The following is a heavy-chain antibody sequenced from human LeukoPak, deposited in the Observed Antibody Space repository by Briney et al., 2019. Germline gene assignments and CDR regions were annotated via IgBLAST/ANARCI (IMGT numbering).Heavy chain of an antibody. CDR3: AKPRSTTIGGGPFDY. D-gene: IGHD2/OR15-2a*01. J-gene: IGHJ4*02. CDR1: GFTFSSYG. V-gene: IGHV3-30*18. Sequence: GGSLRLSCAASGFTFSSYGMHWVRQAPGKGLEWVAVISYDGSNKYYADSVKGRFTISRDNSKNTLYLQMNGLRAEDTAVYYCAKPRSTTIGGGPFDYWGQGTLVTVSS. CDR2: ISYDGSNK.